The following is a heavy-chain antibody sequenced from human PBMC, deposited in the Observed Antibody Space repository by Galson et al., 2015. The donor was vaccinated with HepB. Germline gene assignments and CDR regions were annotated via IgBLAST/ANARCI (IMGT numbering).Heavy chain of an antibody. Sequence: TLSLTCTVSGGSVSSGGYYWNWIRQLPGKGLEWIGYIFYTGSTYYNPSLQSRLTISVDTSKNQFSLKLTSVTAADTAVYYCAIFYGGRTGDAFDIWGQGTVVTVSS. D-gene: IGHD4-23*01. J-gene: IGHJ3*02. CDR2: IFYTGST. CDR1: GGSVSSGGYY. V-gene: IGHV4-31*03. CDR3: AIFYGGRTGDAFDI.